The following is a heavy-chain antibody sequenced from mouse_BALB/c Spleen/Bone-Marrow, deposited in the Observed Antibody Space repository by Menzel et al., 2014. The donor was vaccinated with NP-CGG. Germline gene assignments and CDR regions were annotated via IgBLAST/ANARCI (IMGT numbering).Heavy chain of an antibody. CDR1: GYTFTIYW. CDR3: ARYGGRSYDGFAY. J-gene: IGHJ3*01. CDR2: INPSTGYT. Sequence: QVQLQQSGAELAKPGASVKMSCKASGYTFTIYWMHWVKQRPGQGLEWIGYINPSTGYTEYNQKFKDKAILTADKSSSTAYMQLSSLTSEDSAVYYCARYGGRSYDGFAYWGQGTLVTVSA. V-gene: IGHV1-7*01. D-gene: IGHD2-12*01.